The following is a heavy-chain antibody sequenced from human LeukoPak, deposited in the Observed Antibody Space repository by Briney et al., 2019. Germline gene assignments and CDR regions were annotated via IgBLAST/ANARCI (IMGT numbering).Heavy chain of an antibody. CDR2: ISSSSSYI. D-gene: IGHD3-22*01. CDR3: ARGMIVPRGFDY. Sequence: PGGSLRLSCAASGFTFSSCSMNWVRQAPGKGLEWVSSISSSSSYIYYADSVKGRFTISRDNAKNSLYLQMNSLRAEDTAVYYCARGMIVPRGFDYWGQGTLVTVSS. J-gene: IGHJ4*02. CDR1: GFTFSSCS. V-gene: IGHV3-21*01.